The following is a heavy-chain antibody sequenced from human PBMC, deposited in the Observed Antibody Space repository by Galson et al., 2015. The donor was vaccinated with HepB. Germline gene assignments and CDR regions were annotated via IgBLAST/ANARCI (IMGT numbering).Heavy chain of an antibody. V-gene: IGHV5-51*01. J-gene: IGHJ4*02. D-gene: IGHD3-16*01. CDR3: ARVRGADPLGFHY. CDR1: GYSFTNYW. Sequence: QSGAEVKKPGESLKISCKGSGYSFTNYWIGWVRQMPGKGMEWMGIIYPGDSDARYSPSFQGQVTISADKSISTAYVQWSSLKASDTAMYYCARVRGADPLGFHYWGQGTLVTVSS. CDR2: IYPGDSDA.